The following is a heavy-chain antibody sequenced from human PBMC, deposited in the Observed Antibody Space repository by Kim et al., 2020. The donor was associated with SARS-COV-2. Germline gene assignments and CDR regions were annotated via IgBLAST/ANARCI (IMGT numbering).Heavy chain of an antibody. D-gene: IGHD5-12*01. Sequence: SVKVSCKASGGTFSSYAISWVRQAPGQGLEWMGGIIPIFGTAHYAQKFQGRVTITADESTSTAYMELSSLRSEDTAVYYCASDGGWLRSREYYGMDVWGQGTTVTVSS. J-gene: IGHJ6*02. CDR2: IIPIFGTA. CDR3: ASDGGWLRSREYYGMDV. CDR1: GGTFSSYA. V-gene: IGHV1-69*13.